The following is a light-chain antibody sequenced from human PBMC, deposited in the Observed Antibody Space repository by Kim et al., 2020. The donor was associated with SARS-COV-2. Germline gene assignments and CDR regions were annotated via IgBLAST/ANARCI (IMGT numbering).Light chain of an antibody. J-gene: IGLJ3*02. CDR1: NIQTLN. Sequence: SVALGQTARLTCGGNNIQTLNVHWYRQKPGQAPVLVTYKDSKRPSGIPERFSGSNSGNTATLTISRAQADDEADYFCQVWDSGTWVFGGGTQLTVL. CDR3: QVWDSGTWV. CDR2: KDS. V-gene: IGLV3-9*01.